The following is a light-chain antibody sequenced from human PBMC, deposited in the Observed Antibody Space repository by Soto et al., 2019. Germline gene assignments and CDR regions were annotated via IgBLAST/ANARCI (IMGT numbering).Light chain of an antibody. Sequence: SYELTQPPSVSVAPGKTARITCGANNIGSKSVHWYQQKPGQAPVAVIYYDTDRPSGIPERFSGSNSWNTATLTITRVEAGDEADYYCQVWDSSSDQGVFGTGTKLTVL. CDR1: NIGSKS. J-gene: IGLJ1*01. V-gene: IGLV3-21*04. CDR3: QVWDSSSDQGV. CDR2: YDT.